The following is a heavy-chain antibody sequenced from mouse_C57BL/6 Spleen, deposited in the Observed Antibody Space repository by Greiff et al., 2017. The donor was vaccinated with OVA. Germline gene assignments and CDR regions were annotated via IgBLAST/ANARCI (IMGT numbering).Heavy chain of an antibody. Sequence: QVQLQQPGAELLKPWASLNLSCSASGYTFTSSWMHWVKQRPGRGLELIGRIDPNSGGTKYNEKFKSKATLTVDKPSSTAYMQLISLTSEDSAVYYCARSLITTVVAPLDYWGQGTTLTVSS. CDR2: IDPNSGGT. V-gene: IGHV1-72*01. D-gene: IGHD1-1*01. J-gene: IGHJ2*01. CDR3: ARSLITTVVAPLDY. CDR1: GYTFTSSW.